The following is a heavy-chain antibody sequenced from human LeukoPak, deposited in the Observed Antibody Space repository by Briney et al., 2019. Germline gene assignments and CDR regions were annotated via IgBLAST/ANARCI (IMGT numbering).Heavy chain of an antibody. D-gene: IGHD3-22*01. V-gene: IGHV3-23*01. CDR1: GFTFRRYG. Sequence: GGTLRLSCAASGFTFRRYGMSWVRQAPGKGLEWVSAISGSGGGSTYYADSVKGRFTISRDNSKNTLYLQMNSLRAEDTAVYYCAKVIYYDSYFDYWGQGTLVTVSS. CDR3: AKVIYYDSYFDY. J-gene: IGHJ4*02. CDR2: ISGSGGGST.